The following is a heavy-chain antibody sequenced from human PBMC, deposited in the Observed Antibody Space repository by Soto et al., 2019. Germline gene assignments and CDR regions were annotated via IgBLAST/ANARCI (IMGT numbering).Heavy chain of an antibody. CDR3: ASDREYCSSTSCYEGCGMDV. CDR1: GFTFISYG. CDR2: ISYDGSNK. Sequence: LRLSCAASGFTFISYGMHGVRQAPVKGLEWVAVISYDGSNKYYADSVKGRFTISRDNSKNTLYLQMNSLRAEDTAVYYCASDREYCSSTSCYEGCGMDVWGQGKTVTVSS. V-gene: IGHV3-30*03. D-gene: IGHD2-2*01. J-gene: IGHJ6*02.